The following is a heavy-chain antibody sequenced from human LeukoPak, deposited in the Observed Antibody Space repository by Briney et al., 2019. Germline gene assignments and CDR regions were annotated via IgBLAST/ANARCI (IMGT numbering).Heavy chain of an antibody. CDR1: GFTVSSNY. D-gene: IGHD1-26*01. J-gene: IGHJ4*02. V-gene: IGHV3-53*01. CDR2: IYSGAGRT. CDR3: ATVRWGGATSLSF. Sequence: GGSLRLSCAASGFTVSSNYMSWVRQAPGKGLEWVSVIYSGAGRTYYADSVKGRFTISRDNSKNTLYLQMNSLKTEDTAVYYCATVRWGGATSLSFWGQGTLVTVSS.